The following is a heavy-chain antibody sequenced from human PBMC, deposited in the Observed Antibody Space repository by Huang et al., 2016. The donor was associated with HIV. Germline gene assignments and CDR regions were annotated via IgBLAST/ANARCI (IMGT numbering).Heavy chain of an antibody. CDR1: GGSFCGYY. J-gene: IGHJ6*03. Sequence: QVQLQQWGAGLLRPSETLSLTCAVYGGSFCGYYGTWIRQPPGKGLEGIGGIKHSGSTTYTPSLKSRGTISVDTSRNQFSLALTSVTAADTAVYYCARGQGGYYYYYMDVWGKGTTVTVSS. CDR3: ARGQGGYYYYYMDV. V-gene: IGHV4-34*01. CDR2: IKHSGST.